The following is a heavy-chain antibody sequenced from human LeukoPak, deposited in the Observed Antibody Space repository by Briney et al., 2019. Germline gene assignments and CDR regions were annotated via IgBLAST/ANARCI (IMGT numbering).Heavy chain of an antibody. CDR3: AKRSAESSGYFDS. CDR1: GITFMHYS. Sequence: GGSLRLSCAASGITFMHYSMTWVRQIPGEGLEWVSAITGSGAFTDYADSVKGRFTISRDNPKNTLYLQMNSLRAEDTAIYYCAKRSAESSGYFDSWGQGTLVTVSS. V-gene: IGHV3-23*01. CDR2: ITGSGAFT. D-gene: IGHD6-19*01. J-gene: IGHJ4*02.